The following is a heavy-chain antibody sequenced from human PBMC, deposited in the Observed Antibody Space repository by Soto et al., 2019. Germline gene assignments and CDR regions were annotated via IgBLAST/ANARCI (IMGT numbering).Heavy chain of an antibody. V-gene: IGHV3-30-3*01. CDR1: EFTFSSYA. CDR3: ARVKTDYSNPRGPFFFYGMDV. J-gene: IGHJ6*02. Sequence: GGALRLSCRASEFTFSSYAMHWVRQAPGKGLEWVAGISYDGGHKFYGDSVRGRFTISRDSSKTTVFLQMNSLRPEDTAAYYCARVKTDYSNPRGPFFFYGMDVWGQGTTVPVSS. CDR2: ISYDGGHK. D-gene: IGHD4-4*01.